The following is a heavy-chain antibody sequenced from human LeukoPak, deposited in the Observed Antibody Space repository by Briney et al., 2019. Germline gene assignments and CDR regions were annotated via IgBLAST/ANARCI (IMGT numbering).Heavy chain of an antibody. CDR3: AIGRHDFWSGYYLGL. V-gene: IGHV4-59*08. CDR1: GGSISSYY. J-gene: IGHJ4*02. CDR2: IYYSGST. D-gene: IGHD3-3*01. Sequence: SETLSLTCTVSGGSISSYYWSWIRQPPGKGLEWIGYIYYSGSTNYNPSLKSRVTISVDTPKNQFSLKLSSVTAADTAVYYCAIGRHDFWSGYYLGLWGQGTLVTVSS.